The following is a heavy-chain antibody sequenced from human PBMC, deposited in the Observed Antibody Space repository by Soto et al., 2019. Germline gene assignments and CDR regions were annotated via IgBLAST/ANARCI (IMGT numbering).Heavy chain of an antibody. V-gene: IGHV3-11*06. CDR3: AKGTYYDILTGYYKSGLYFDY. CDR1: GFTFSDYY. D-gene: IGHD3-9*01. J-gene: IGHJ4*02. Sequence: LRLSCAASGFTFSDYYMSWIRQAPGKGLEWVSYITSSSSYTNHADSVKGRFTISRDNAKNSLYLQMNSLRAEDTAVYYCAKGTYYDILTGYYKSGLYFDYWGQGTLVTVS. CDR2: ITSSSSYT.